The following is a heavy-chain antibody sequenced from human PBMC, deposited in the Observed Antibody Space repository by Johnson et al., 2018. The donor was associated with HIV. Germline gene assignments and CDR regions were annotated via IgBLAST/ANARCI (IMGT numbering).Heavy chain of an antibody. Sequence: QVQLVESGGGVIQPGRSLRLSCAASGFTFSSYDMHWVRQAPGKGMDWVAFISYDGSNEYYADSVKGRFTISRDNSKNALYLQMNSLRADDTAIYYCARGLAADAFDIWGQGTMVTVSS. CDR1: GFTFSSYD. CDR2: ISYDGSNE. D-gene: IGHD6-13*01. J-gene: IGHJ3*02. V-gene: IGHV3-30*03. CDR3: ARGLAADAFDI.